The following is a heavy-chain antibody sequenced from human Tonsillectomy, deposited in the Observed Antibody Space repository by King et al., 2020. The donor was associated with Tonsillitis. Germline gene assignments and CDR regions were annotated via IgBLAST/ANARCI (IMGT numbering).Heavy chain of an antibody. CDR2: IYHSGLS. J-gene: IGHJ4*02. CDR1: GGSIRLGGYC. CDR3: ARDGGPGDYFDS. Sequence: QLQESGPGLVKPSQTLSLTCTVSGGSIRLGGYCWSWIRQTPGKGLEWIGYIYHSGLSAYSPSLESRVTMSIDVSKSQFSLNLKSVTAADTAIYYCARDGGPGDYFDSWGQGTQVTVAS. D-gene: IGHD3-16*01. V-gene: IGHV4-30-2*01.